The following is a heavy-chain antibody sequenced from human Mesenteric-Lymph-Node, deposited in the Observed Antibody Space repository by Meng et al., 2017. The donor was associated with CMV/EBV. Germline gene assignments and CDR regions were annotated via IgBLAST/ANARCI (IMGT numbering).Heavy chain of an antibody. CDR3: ARRVYYGLDV. CDR1: GFTFTTYA. CDR2: ISGIGYST. J-gene: IGHJ6*02. V-gene: IGHV3-23*01. Sequence: GGSLRLSCAASGFTFTTYAMSWVRQAPGKGLEWVSTISGIGYSTYYADSVKGRFTISRDNAKNSLHFQMNSLRVEDTAVYYCARRVYYGLDVWGQGTTVTVSS.